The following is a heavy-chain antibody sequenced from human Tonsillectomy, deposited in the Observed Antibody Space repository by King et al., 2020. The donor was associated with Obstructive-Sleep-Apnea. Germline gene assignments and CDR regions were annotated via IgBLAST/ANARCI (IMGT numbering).Heavy chain of an antibody. CDR2: ISDSGGRT. CDR1: GFTFSNYA. D-gene: IGHD7-27*01. J-gene: IGHJ4*02. Sequence: VQLVESGGGLVQPGGSLRLSCAASGFTFSNYAMSWVRQAPGKGLEWVSAISDSGGRTYNADSVKGRFTISRDNSKNTLYLQMNSLRAEDTAVYYFAKEWGSNEEGIDYWGQGNLVSVSS. V-gene: IGHV3-23*04. CDR3: AKEWGSNEEGIDY.